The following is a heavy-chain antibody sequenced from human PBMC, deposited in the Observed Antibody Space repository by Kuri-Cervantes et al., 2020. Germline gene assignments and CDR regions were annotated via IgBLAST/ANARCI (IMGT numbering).Heavy chain of an antibody. CDR3: ARDLCGGDCYAFDY. V-gene: IGHV3-33*08. Sequence: GESLKISCAASGFTFVSYEMNWVRQAPGKGLEWVAVIWYDGSNKYYADSVKGRFTISRDNSKNTLYLQMNSLRAEDTAVYYCARDLCGGDCYAFDYWGQGTLVTVSS. CDR1: GFTFVSYE. CDR2: IWYDGSNK. D-gene: IGHD2-21*01. J-gene: IGHJ4*02.